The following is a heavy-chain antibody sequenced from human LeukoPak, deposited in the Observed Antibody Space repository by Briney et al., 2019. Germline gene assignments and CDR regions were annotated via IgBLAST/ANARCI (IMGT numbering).Heavy chain of an antibody. J-gene: IGHJ4*02. Sequence: ASVKVSCKASGYTFTSYGISWVRQAPGQGLKWMGWISAYNGNTNYAQKLQGRVTMTTDTSTSTAYMELRSLRSDDTAVYYCARDLGTMYYYGSGSYRDFDYWGQGTLVTVSS. CDR1: GYTFTSYG. CDR3: ARDLGTMYYYGSGSYRDFDY. V-gene: IGHV1-18*01. D-gene: IGHD3-10*01. CDR2: ISAYNGNT.